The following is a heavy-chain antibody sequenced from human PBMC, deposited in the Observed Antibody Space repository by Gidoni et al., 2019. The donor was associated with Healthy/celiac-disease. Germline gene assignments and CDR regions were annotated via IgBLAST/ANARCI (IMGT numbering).Heavy chain of an antibody. CDR3: ARRRRAIAAAGTPALLEEPHDAFDI. CDR2: LSSSSSYI. CDR1: AFTFSSNS. D-gene: IGHD6-13*01. V-gene: IGHV3-21*01. Sequence: EVQLVQFGGGPVTPGASLRLPCAASAFTFSSNSMHSVLQAPGKGLEGVPSLSSSSSYIYYADSMKGRFTISRDNAKNSLYLQMNSLRAEDTAVYYCARRRRAIAAAGTPALLEEPHDAFDIWGQGTMVTVSS. J-gene: IGHJ3*02.